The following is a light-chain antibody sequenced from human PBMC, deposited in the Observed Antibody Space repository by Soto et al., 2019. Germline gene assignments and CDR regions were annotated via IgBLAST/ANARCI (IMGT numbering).Light chain of an antibody. J-gene: IGLJ1*01. CDR2: DVI. Sequence: QSALTQPASVSGSPGQSITISCTGTSSDVGGYNYVSWYQHHPGKAPRLMIFDVINRPSGVSNRFSGSKSGNTASLTISGLQAEDEADYYCAAWDDRLSSYVFATGTKLTVL. CDR1: SSDVGGYNY. V-gene: IGLV2-14*01. CDR3: AAWDDRLSSYV.